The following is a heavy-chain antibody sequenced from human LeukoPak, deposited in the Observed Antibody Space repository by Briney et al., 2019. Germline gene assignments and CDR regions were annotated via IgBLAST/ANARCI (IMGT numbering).Heavy chain of an antibody. CDR3: ASDALYSSTWYSLYY. J-gene: IGHJ4*02. V-gene: IGHV3-23*01. Sequence: PGGSLRLSCAASGFTLSSYAMSWVRQAPGKGLEWVAGISGGGDTTHYADSVKGRFSISRDNSKNTLYLQMNSLRAEDTAVYYCASDALYSSTWYSLYYWGQGTLVTVSS. D-gene: IGHD6-13*01. CDR1: GFTLSSYA. CDR2: ISGGGDTT.